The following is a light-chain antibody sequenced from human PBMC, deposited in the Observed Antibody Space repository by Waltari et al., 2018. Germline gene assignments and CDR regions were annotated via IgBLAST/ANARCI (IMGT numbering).Light chain of an antibody. CDR2: RVS. J-gene: IGKJ1*01. V-gene: IGKV2-29*02. CDR3: MQALQAPPT. Sequence: DIVMTQTPLSLSVTPGEPASISCRSSQSLLHSNGNTYLYWYLQKPGQPPRLLIYRVSNRLSGVPDRFSGSGSGTDFTLKISRVEAEDVGVYYCMQALQAPPTFGQGTKVEI. CDR1: QSLLHSNGNTY.